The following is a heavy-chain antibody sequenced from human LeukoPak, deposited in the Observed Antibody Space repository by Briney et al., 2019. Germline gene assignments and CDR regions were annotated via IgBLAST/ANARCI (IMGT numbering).Heavy chain of an antibody. D-gene: IGHD2-15*01. CDR1: GLTLSPYT. V-gene: IGHV3-21*01. J-gene: IGHJ4*02. CDR2: ISGGGDYI. CDR3: ARDQYCIGDSCRDY. Sequence: AGGSLRLSCAASGLTLSPYTMNWVRQAPGKGLEWVSSISGGGDYIYYADSAKGRFTISRDNTKNSVYLQINSLRSEDTAVYFCARDQYCIGDSCRDYWGQGTLVIVSS.